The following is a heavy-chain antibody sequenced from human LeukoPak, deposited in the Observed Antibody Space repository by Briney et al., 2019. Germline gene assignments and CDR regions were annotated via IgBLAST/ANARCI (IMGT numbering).Heavy chain of an antibody. CDR3: TTDPQWGI. V-gene: IGHV3-23*01. Sequence: GGSLRLSCAASGFTFSTYAMRWVRQAPGKGLEWVSSISGSGDATYYADSVKGRFTISRDNSKNTLYLQMNSLRAEDTAVYYCTTDPQWGIWGQGTMVTVSS. CDR2: ISGSGDAT. J-gene: IGHJ3*02. D-gene: IGHD1-26*01. CDR1: GFTFSTYA.